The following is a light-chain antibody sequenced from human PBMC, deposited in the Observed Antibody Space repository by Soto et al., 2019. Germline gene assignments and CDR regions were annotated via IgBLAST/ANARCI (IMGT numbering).Light chain of an antibody. Sequence: EIVLTQSPGTLSLSPGERATLSCRASQSVSSSYLAWYQQKPGQAPRLLIYGASSRATGIPDRFSGSGSGTDFTLTISRLEPEDCAVYYCQQYGRSPWTFGQGTKVDIK. CDR3: QQYGRSPWT. CDR1: QSVSSSY. J-gene: IGKJ1*01. CDR2: GAS. V-gene: IGKV3-20*01.